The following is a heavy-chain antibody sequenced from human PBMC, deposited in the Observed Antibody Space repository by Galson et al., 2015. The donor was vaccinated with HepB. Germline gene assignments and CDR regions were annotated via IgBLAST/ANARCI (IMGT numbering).Heavy chain of an antibody. CDR3: AKDGSGSTGGYYFDY. CDR1: GFTFSSYA. Sequence: SLRLSCAASGFTFSSYAMSWVRQAPGKGLEWVSAISGSGGSTYYADSVKGRFTISRDNSKNTLYLQMNSLRAEDTAVYYCAKDGSGSTGGYYFDYWGQGTLVTVSS. CDR2: ISGSGGST. D-gene: IGHD3-10*01. J-gene: IGHJ4*02. V-gene: IGHV3-23*01.